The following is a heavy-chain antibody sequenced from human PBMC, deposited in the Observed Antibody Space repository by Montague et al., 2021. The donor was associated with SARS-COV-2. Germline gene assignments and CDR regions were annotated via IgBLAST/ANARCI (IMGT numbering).Heavy chain of an antibody. D-gene: IGHD1-14*01. Sequence: SETLSLTCTVSGGSISSYYWSWIRQPPGKGLEWIWLIYTSGSTNYNPSLKSRVTMSLDTSKNQFSLKLRSVTAADTAVYYCARGSFGMGAFDIWGQGTMVTVSS. V-gene: IGHV4-4*07. J-gene: IGHJ3*02. CDR2: IYTSGST. CDR3: ARGSFGMGAFDI. CDR1: GGSISSYY.